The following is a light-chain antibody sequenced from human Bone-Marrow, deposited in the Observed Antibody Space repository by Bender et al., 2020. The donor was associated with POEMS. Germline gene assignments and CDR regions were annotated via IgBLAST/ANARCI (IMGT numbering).Light chain of an antibody. Sequence: QSALTQPASVSGSPGQSITISCTGTSSDVGRHNLVSWHQQHPGKVPRLIIYNVHERPSGVPRRFSGSKSGTSASLAITGLQSDDEAIYFCVAWDASLNGWVFGGGTKLTVL. CDR1: SSDVGRHNL. J-gene: IGLJ3*02. CDR2: NVH. CDR3: VAWDASLNGWV. V-gene: IGLV2-14*02.